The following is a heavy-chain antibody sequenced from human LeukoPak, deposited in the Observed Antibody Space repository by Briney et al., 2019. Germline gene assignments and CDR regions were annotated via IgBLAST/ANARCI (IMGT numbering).Heavy chain of an antibody. CDR2: IWYDGSNK. V-gene: IGHV3-33*08. Sequence: GGSLRLSCAASGFTFNDAWMSWVRQAPGKGLEWVAVIWYDGSNKYYADSVKGRFTISRDNSKNTLYLQMNSLRAEDTAVYYCARDRPYSSSSVSSYGMDVWGQGTTVTVSS. D-gene: IGHD6-6*01. CDR3: ARDRPYSSSSVSSYGMDV. J-gene: IGHJ6*02. CDR1: GFTFNDAW.